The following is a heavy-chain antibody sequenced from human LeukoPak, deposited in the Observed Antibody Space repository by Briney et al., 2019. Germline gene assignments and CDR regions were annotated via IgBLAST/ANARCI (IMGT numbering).Heavy chain of an antibody. D-gene: IGHD4-17*01. CDR1: GDSISSGDYY. CDR3: ARDAGDLDY. CDR2: IYYSGST. J-gene: IGHJ4*02. Sequence: SETLSLTCTVSGDSISSGDYYWSWIRQPPGKGLEWIGHIYYSGSTNYNPSLKSRVIISVDTSKNQFSLKLTSVTAADTAVYYCARDAGDLDYWGQGTLVTVSS. V-gene: IGHV4-30-4*01.